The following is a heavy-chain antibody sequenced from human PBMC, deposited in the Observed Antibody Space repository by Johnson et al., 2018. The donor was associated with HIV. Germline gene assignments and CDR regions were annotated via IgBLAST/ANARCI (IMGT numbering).Heavy chain of an antibody. J-gene: IGHJ3*02. CDR2: IKQDGSEK. D-gene: IGHD2-15*01. CDR3: ATDTCAPHGSCSGGRWSCYGSDI. CDR1: GFTFSSYW. V-gene: IGHV3-7*01. Sequence: VQLVESGGGLVQPGGSLRLSCAASGFTFSSYWMSWVRQAPGKGLEWVANIKQDGSEKYYVDSVKGRFTTSRDYSKSTLYLRINSMRAEDATVCYCATDTCAPHGSCSGGRWSCYGSDIWGRGTKVTVSS.